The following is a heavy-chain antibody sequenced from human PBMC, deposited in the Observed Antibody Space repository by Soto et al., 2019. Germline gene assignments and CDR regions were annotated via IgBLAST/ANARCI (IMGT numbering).Heavy chain of an antibody. CDR1: GFTFSSFA. Sequence: QVQLVESGGGVVQPGRSLRLSCAASGFTFSSFAMHWVRQAPGKGLEWVAVTSYDGSNTYYGASVKGRFTITRDNSNDTLYLQMSSLRPEDTAGYYLARDVSSGWYGTGAYWGQGALVTVSS. J-gene: IGHJ4*02. CDR3: ARDVSSGWYGTGAY. V-gene: IGHV3-30-3*01. D-gene: IGHD6-13*01. CDR2: TSYDGSNT.